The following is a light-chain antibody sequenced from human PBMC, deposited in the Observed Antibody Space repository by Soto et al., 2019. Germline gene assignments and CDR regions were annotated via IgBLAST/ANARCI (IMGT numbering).Light chain of an antibody. J-gene: IGKJ5*01. CDR1: QTISSP. V-gene: IGKV1-39*01. CDR2: ATS. Sequence: DIQMTQSPSSLSASVVDRVTITCRASQTISSPLSWYQQKPGKVPELLIYATSRLQSGVPSRFSGSRSGTDFTLTISSLQPEDFATYYCQHSYGTPAFGQGTRLEIK. CDR3: QHSYGTPA.